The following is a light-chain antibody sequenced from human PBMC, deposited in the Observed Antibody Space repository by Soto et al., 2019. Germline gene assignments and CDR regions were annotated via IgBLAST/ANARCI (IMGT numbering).Light chain of an antibody. J-gene: IGLJ3*02. Sequence: QSVLTQPPSASGTPGLSVTIYCSGGSSNVGTNTVSWYQHLPGTAPKLLIYINDQRPSGVPDRFSGSKSGTSASLAITRLQSEDEGIYYCATWDDSLSGWVFGGGTKLTVL. CDR2: IND. CDR3: ATWDDSLSGWV. V-gene: IGLV1-44*01. CDR1: SSNVGTNT.